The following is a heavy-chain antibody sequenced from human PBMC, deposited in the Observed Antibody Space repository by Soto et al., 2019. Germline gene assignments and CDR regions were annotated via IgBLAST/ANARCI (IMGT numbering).Heavy chain of an antibody. CDR2: IYYSGST. Sequence: SETLSLTCTVSGGSISSGDYYWSWIRQHPGKGLEWIGYIYYSGSTYYNPSLNSRVTISVDTSKNQFSLKLSSVTAADTAVYYCARVYSGSYSDYWGQGTLVTVSS. CDR1: GGSISSGDYY. J-gene: IGHJ4*02. D-gene: IGHD1-26*01. CDR3: ARVYSGSYSDY. V-gene: IGHV4-31*03.